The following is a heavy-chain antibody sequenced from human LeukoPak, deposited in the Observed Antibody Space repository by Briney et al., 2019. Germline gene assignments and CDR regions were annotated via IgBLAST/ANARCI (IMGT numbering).Heavy chain of an antibody. J-gene: IGHJ4*02. CDR2: IYYSGST. CDR1: GGSVSSGNYY. Sequence: PSETLSLTCTVSGGSVSSGNYYWSWIRQPPGKGLEWIGYIYYSGSTNYNPSLKSRVTISVDTSKNQFSLKLSSVTAADTAVYYCARTRVDTARVFDYWGQGTLVTVSS. D-gene: IGHD5-18*01. CDR3: ARTRVDTARVFDY. V-gene: IGHV4-61*01.